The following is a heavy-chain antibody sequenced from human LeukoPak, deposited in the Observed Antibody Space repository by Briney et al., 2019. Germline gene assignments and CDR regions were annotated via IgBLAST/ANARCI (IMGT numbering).Heavy chain of an antibody. J-gene: IGHJ5*02. CDR2: INHSGST. CDR3: ARDGNEIGFDP. CDR1: GGSFSGYY. V-gene: IGHV4-34*01. Sequence: PSETLSLTCAVYGGSFSGYYWSWIRQPPGKGLEWIGEINHSGSTNYNPSLKSRVTISVDTSENQFSLKLSSVTAADTAVYYCARDGNEIGFDPWGQGTLVTVSS. D-gene: IGHD1-1*01.